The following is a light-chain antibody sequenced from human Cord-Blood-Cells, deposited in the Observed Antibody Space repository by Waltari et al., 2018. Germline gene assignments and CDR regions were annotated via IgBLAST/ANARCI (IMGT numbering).Light chain of an antibody. CDR3: QQYYSYPRT. J-gene: IGKJ1*01. V-gene: IGKV1-8*01. CDR2: AAS. CDR1: QCISSY. Sequence: AIRMTQSPSSFSASTGDRVTITCRASQCISSYLAWSQQKPGKAPKLLIYAASTLQSGVPSRFSGSGSGTDFTRTISCLQSEDFATYYCQQYYSYPRTFGQGTKVEIK.